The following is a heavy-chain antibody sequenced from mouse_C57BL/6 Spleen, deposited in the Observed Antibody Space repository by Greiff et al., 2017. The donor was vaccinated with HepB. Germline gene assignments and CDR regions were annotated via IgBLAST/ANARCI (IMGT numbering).Heavy chain of an antibody. V-gene: IGHV1-26*01. J-gene: IGHJ2*01. CDR3: ARREIYYGNYEIDY. CDR1: GYTFTDYY. Sequence: VQLQQSGPELVKPGASVKISCKASGYTFTDYYMNWVKQSHGKSLEWIGDINPNNGGTSYNQKFKGKATLTVDKSSSTAYMELRSLTSEDSAVYYCARREIYYGNYEIDYWGQGTTLTVSS. D-gene: IGHD2-1*01. CDR2: INPNNGGT.